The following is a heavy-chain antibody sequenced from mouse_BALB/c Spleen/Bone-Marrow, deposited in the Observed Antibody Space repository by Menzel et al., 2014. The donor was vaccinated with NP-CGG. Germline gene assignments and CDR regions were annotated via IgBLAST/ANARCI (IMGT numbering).Heavy chain of an antibody. CDR3: TRGGNWEDFDY. V-gene: IGHV5-17*02. J-gene: IGHJ2*01. D-gene: IGHD4-1*01. CDR2: ISSGSITI. CDR1: GFSFSSFG. Sequence: EVKLVESGGGLVQPGGSRKLSCSASGFSFSSFGMHWVRQAPEKGLEWVAYISSGSITIFYADTVKGRFTISRDSPKNTLFLQMTSLGSEDTAMYYCTRGGNWEDFDYWGQGTTLTVSS.